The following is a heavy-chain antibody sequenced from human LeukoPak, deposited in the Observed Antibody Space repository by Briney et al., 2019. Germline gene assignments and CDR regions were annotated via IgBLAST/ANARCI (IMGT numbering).Heavy chain of an antibody. J-gene: IGHJ4*02. CDR2: IHYDGSNN. Sequence: GGSLRLSCAASGFTFSSYAMHWVRQAPGKGLEWVAFIHYDGSNNYYADSVKGRFTISRDNSRNTLFLQMNSLRPEDTALYYCAKGYLRYFDPSWFDYWGQGTLVTVSS. D-gene: IGHD3-9*01. CDR3: AKGYLRYFDPSWFDY. V-gene: IGHV3-30*02. CDR1: GFTFSSYA.